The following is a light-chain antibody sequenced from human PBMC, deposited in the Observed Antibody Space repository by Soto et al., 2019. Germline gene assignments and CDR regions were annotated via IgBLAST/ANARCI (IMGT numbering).Light chain of an antibody. CDR3: SSYTNINTRACV. CDR2: EVT. J-gene: IGLJ1*01. Sequence: QSALTQPASVSGSPGQSITISCTGSSSDVGGHNHVSWYQQHPGKAPKLIIYEVTDRPSGVSNRFSGSKSGNTASLTISGLQAEDEAEYYCSSYTNINTRACVFGTGTKVTVL. CDR1: SSDVGGHNH. V-gene: IGLV2-14*01.